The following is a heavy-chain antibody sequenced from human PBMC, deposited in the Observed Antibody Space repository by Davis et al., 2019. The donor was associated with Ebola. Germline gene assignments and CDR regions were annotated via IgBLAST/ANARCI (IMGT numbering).Heavy chain of an antibody. D-gene: IGHD1-26*01. Sequence: SETLSLTCTVSGGSISSYYWSWIRQPPGKGLEWIGYIYYSGSTNYNPSLKSRVTISVDTSKNQFSLKLSSVTAADTAVYYCARVVGAILEHYYYYGMDVWGQGTTVTVSS. CDR2: IYYSGST. V-gene: IGHV4-59*01. CDR3: ARVVGAILEHYYYYGMDV. CDR1: GGSISSYY. J-gene: IGHJ6*02.